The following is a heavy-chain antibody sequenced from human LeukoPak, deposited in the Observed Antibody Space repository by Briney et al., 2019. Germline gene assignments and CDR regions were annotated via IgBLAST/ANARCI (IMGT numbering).Heavy chain of an antibody. D-gene: IGHD3-22*01. V-gene: IGHV3-33*01. CDR3: VREAYDYEDHFDF. Sequence: GRSLRLSCAASGFTFSSYGMHWVRQAPGKGLEWVAVIWYDGSNSYYADSVKGRFTTSRDNSKNTLYLQMNSLRAEDTAVYYCVREAYDYEDHFDFWGQGTLVTVS. CDR1: GFTFSSYG. CDR2: IWYDGSNS. J-gene: IGHJ4*02.